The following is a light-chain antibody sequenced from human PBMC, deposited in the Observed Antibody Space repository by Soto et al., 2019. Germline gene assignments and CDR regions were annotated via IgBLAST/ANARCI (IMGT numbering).Light chain of an antibody. CDR1: QGISSY. CDR2: AAS. CDR3: QQYYNYPYT. J-gene: IGKJ2*01. V-gene: IGKV1-8*01. Sequence: AIRMTQSPSSFSASTGDRVTITCRASQGISSYLAWYQQKPGKAPKLLIYAASTLQSGVPSRFSGSGSGTDFTLIISCLQSEDFATYYCQQYYNYPYTFGQGTKLEIK.